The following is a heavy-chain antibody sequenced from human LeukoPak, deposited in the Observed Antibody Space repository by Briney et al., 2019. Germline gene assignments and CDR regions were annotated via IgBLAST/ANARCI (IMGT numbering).Heavy chain of an antibody. CDR1: GGSISGYY. J-gene: IGHJ4*02. V-gene: IGHV4-59*08. D-gene: IGHD2-2*01. CDR2: IYYSGST. CDR3: ARLGIGVVPSAMLGDYYFDY. Sequence: PSETLSLTCTVSGGSISGYYWSWIRQPPGKGLEWIGYIYYSGSTKYNPSLKSRVTISVDTSKNQFSLKLTSVTAADTAVYYCARLGIGVVPSAMLGDYYFDYWGQGTLVTVSS.